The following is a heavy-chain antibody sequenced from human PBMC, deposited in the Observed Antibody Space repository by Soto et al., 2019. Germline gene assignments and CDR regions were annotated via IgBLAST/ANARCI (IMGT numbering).Heavy chain of an antibody. V-gene: IGHV1-2*04. CDR2: INPNSGGT. CDR1: GYTFTGYY. CDR3: ARDLTYCSGGSCYFSYFDY. Sequence: QVPLVQSGAEVKKPGASVKDSCKASGYTFTGYYMHWVRQAPGQGLEWMGWINPNSGGTNYAQKFQGWVTMTRDTSISTAYMELSRLRSDDTAVYYCARDLTYCSGGSCYFSYFDYWGQGTLVTVSS. D-gene: IGHD2-15*01. J-gene: IGHJ4*02.